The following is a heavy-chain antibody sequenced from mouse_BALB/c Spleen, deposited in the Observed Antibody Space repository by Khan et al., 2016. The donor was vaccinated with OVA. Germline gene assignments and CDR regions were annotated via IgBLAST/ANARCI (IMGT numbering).Heavy chain of an antibody. CDR1: GYSFTSYY. V-gene: IGHV1-31*01. CDR3: TRHGYVAWFTY. D-gene: IGHD2-2*01. J-gene: IGHJ3*01. CDR2: VDPFSAVT. Sequence: EVQLQQSGPELMKPGASVKISCKASGYSFTSYYIHWVMQSRGQSLEWIGYVDPFSAVTTYNQKFKGKATLNVDKSSSTAYIHLSNLTSEVSAVYYCTRHGYVAWFTYWGQGTLVTVSA.